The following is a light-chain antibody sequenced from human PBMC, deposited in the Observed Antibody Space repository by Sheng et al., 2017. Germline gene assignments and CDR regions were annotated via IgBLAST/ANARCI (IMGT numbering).Light chain of an antibody. CDR3: QQYNNWRS. CDR1: QSVSSN. Sequence: EIVMTQSPATLSVSPGERATLSCRASQSVSSNLAWYQHKPGQAPRLLIYGASTRVTGIPARFSGSGSGTEFTLTISSLQSEDSAVYYCQQYNNWRSFGQGTKVEIK. V-gene: IGKV3-15*01. CDR2: GAS. J-gene: IGKJ1*01.